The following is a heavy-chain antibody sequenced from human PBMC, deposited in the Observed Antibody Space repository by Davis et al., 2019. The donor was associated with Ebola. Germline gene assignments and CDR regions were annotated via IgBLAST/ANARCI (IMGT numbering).Heavy chain of an antibody. D-gene: IGHD1-14*01. V-gene: IGHV3-21*01. CDR1: GFTFSSYS. CDR3: ARDSLPTNYFDY. Sequence: GESLKISCAASGFTFSSYSMNWVRQAPGKGLEWVSSISSSSYIYYADSVKGRFTISRDNAKNSLYLQMNSLRAEDTAVYYCARDSLPTNYFDYWGQGTLVTVSS. J-gene: IGHJ4*02. CDR2: ISSSSYI.